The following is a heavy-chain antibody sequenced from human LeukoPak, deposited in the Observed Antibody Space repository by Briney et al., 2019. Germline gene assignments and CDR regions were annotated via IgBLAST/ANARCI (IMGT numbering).Heavy chain of an antibody. CDR1: GYTLTALS. J-gene: IGHJ3*01. D-gene: IGHD1-14*01. CDR2: FDPEDGER. CDR3: ASDNLDDAFDV. Sequence: ASVKVSCKVSGYTLTALSVHWVRQAPGKGLEWMGGFDPEDGERLYAQRLQGRVTMTEDTSTDTAYMELSSLRSEDTAVYYCASDNLDDAFDVWGQGTMVTVSS. V-gene: IGHV1-24*01.